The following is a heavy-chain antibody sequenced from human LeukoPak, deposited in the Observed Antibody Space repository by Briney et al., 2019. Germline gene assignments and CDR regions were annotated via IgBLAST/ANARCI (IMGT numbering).Heavy chain of an antibody. CDR1: GYTFTSYD. D-gene: IGHD7-27*01. V-gene: IGHV1-8*01. CDR2: MSPNSGNT. CDR3: TRGPPNWGYDY. J-gene: IGHJ4*02. Sequence: ASVKVSCKASGYTFTSYDINWVRQATGQGLEWMGWMSPNSGNTGYAQKFQGRVTMTRSTSMSTAYMELSSLRSEDTAVYYCTRGPPNWGYDYWGQGTLVTVSS.